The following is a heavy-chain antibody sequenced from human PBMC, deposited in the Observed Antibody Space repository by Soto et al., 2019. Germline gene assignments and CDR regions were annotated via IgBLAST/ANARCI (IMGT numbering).Heavy chain of an antibody. CDR3: ARVLYGSGSYSDY. CDR2: ISGTSDST. CDR1: GFTFSSYA. Sequence: SCSASGFTFSSYAMSWVRPAPGKGLEWVSAISGTSDSTYYPDSVKGRFTISRDNSKNTLYLQMNSLRAEDTAVYYCARVLYGSGSYSDYWGQGALVTVSS. V-gene: IGHV3-23*01. J-gene: IGHJ4*02. D-gene: IGHD3-10*01.